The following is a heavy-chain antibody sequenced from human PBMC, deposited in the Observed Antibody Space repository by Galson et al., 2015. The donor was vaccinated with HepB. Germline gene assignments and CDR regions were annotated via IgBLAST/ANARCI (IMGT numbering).Heavy chain of an antibody. D-gene: IGHD6-13*01. J-gene: IGHJ4*02. CDR2: ISYDGSNK. Sequence: SLRLSCAASGFTFSSYGMHWVRQAPGKGLEWVAVISYDGSNKYYADSVKGRFTISRDNSKNTLYLQMNSLRAEDTAVYYCAKDRGDSSSWYFGEKDYWGQGTLVTVSS. CDR3: AKDRGDSSSWYFGEKDY. CDR1: GFTFSSYG. V-gene: IGHV3-30*18.